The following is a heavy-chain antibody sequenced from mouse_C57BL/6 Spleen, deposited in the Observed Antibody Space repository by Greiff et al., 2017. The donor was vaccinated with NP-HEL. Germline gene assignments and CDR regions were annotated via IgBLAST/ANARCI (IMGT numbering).Heavy chain of an antibody. J-gene: IGHJ1*03. CDR3: ARARDYYGSSWYFDV. D-gene: IGHD1-1*01. CDR1: GFTFSDYY. V-gene: IGHV5-16*01. CDR2: INYDGSST. Sequence: EVKVVESEGGLVQPGSSMKLSCTASGFTFSDYYMAWVRKVPEKGLEWVANINYDGSSTYYLDSLKSRFIISRDNAKNILYLQMSSLKSEDTATYYCARARDYYGSSWYFDVWGTGTTVTVSS.